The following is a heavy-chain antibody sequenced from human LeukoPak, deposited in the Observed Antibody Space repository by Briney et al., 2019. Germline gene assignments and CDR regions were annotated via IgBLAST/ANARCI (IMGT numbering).Heavy chain of an antibody. CDR2: IRDSGET. CDR3: ARGLHDRSWYGAH. V-gene: IGHV3-66*02. CDR1: GFSVSNYY. Sequence: GGSLRLSCTGSGFSVSNYYMNWVRQAPGKGLEWVSLIRDSGETFYADSLKGRFTISRDNFKNALYLQMNSLRLEDTAVYYCARGLHDRSWYGAHWGQGTLLSVSS. J-gene: IGHJ4*02. D-gene: IGHD6-13*01.